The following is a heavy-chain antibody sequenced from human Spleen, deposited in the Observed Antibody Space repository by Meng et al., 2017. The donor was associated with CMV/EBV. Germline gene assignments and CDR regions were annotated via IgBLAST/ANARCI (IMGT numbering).Heavy chain of an antibody. CDR2: VNANSGAK. CDR3: ARGYCSGASCYIDD. Sequence: AGYTFTGYYMNWVRQDPGQGLEWMGWVNANSGAKDYAQKFQGRVTMTRDTSISTAYMELSRLRSDDTAVYYCARGYCSGASCYIDDWGQGTLVTVSS. J-gene: IGHJ4*02. CDR1: GYTFTGYY. V-gene: IGHV1-2*02. D-gene: IGHD2-2*02.